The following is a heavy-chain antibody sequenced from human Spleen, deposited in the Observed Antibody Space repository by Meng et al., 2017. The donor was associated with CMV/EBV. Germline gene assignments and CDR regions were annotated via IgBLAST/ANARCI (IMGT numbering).Heavy chain of an antibody. J-gene: IGHJ6*02. V-gene: IGHV1-69*10. CDR1: GGSFNNFA. CDR3: ATNTLGYCSSTACRRPYYYAMDV. D-gene: IGHD2-2*01. Sequence: SVKVSCKASGGSFNNFAISWVRQAPGQGLEWMGGIIPILGVPKYSQNFQGRVTISADKSTTTSYMDLSSLRSNDTATYYCATNTLGYCSSTACRRPYYYAMDVWGQGTPVTVSS. CDR2: IIPILGVP.